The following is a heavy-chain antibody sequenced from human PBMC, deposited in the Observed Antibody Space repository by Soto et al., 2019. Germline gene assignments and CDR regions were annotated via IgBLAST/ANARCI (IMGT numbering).Heavy chain of an antibody. Sequence: XGTLGLTCTVSGGGISSYYWSGIRQPAGKGLEWIGRIYTSGSTNCNPSLKSRVTMSVDTSKNQFSLKLSSVTAADTAVYYCTKGAPGSDYGMDVWGQATTVTVSS. CDR3: TKGAPGSDYGMDV. CDR2: IYTSGST. J-gene: IGHJ6*02. V-gene: IGHV4-4*07. D-gene: IGHD3-10*01. CDR1: GGGISSYY.